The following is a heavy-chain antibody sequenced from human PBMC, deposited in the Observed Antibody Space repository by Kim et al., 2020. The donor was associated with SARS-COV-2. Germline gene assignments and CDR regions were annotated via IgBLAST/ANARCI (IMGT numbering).Heavy chain of an antibody. D-gene: IGHD2-15*01. CDR1: GFTFSTYN. CDR2: ISSTSNTI. Sequence: GGSLRLSCAASGFTFSTYNMNWVRQAPGKGLEWVSYISSTSNTIYYADSVKGRFTISRDNAKNSLYLQLNSLRHEDTAVYYCASGFTLRRSLYYFDYWGQGTQVTVSS. J-gene: IGHJ4*02. V-gene: IGHV3-48*02. CDR3: ASGFTLRRSLYYFDY.